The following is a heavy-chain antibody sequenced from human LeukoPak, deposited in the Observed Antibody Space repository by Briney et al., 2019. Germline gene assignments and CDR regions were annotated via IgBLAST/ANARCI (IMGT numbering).Heavy chain of an antibody. CDR3: ARGYSGYDLRY. Sequence: SVKVSCKASGYTFTSYGISWVRQAPGQGLEWMGGIIPIFGTANYAQKFQGRVTITADESTSTAYMELSSLRSEDTAVYYCARGYSGYDLRYWGQGTLVTVSS. V-gene: IGHV1-69*13. J-gene: IGHJ4*02. CDR2: IIPIFGTA. D-gene: IGHD5-12*01. CDR1: GYTFTSYG.